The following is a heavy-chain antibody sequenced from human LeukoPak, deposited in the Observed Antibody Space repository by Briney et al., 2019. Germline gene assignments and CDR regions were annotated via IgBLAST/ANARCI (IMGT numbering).Heavy chain of an antibody. CDR1: GGSIRSSYYY. D-gene: IGHD3-22*01. J-gene: IGHJ2*01. Sequence: SETLSLTCTVSGGSIRSSYYYWSWIRQPPGKGLEWIGYIYYSGSTNYNPSLKSRVTISVDTSKNQFSLKLSSVTAADTAVYYCARSDYDTSKFDLWGRGTLVTVSS. CDR3: ARSDYDTSKFDL. V-gene: IGHV4-61*01. CDR2: IYYSGST.